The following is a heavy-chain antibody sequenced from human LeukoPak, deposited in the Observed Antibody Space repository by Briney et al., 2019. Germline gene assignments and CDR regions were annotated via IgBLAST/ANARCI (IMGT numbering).Heavy chain of an antibody. J-gene: IGHJ4*02. V-gene: IGHV1-18*01. CDR2: ISTYNGDT. CDR1: GYTFTTYA. Sequence: ASVKVSCKASGYTFTTYAISWVRQAPGQRLEWMGWISTYNGDTKYARKFQGRVTMTTDTSTTTAYIELRSLRSDDTAVYYCARDPSNTSGWYIYFDYWGQGALVTVSS. CDR3: ARDPSNTSGWYIYFDY. D-gene: IGHD6-19*01.